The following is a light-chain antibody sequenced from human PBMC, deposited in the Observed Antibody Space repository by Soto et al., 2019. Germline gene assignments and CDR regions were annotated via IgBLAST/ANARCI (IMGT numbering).Light chain of an antibody. CDR1: NSDVGGYDY. CDR2: EVT. V-gene: IGLV2-14*01. J-gene: IGLJ2*01. Sequence: QSALTQPASVSGSPGQSITISCTGTNSDVGGYDYVSWYQQHPAKVPRLIIYEVTKRPSGVSHRFSGSKSGNTASLTISGLQTEDEADYYCSSYTTSSALVFGGGTQLTVL. CDR3: SSYTTSSALV.